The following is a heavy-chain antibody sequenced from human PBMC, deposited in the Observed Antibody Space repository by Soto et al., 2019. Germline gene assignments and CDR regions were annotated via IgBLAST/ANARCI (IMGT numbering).Heavy chain of an antibody. CDR3: AKERIRTRCRNWFDP. CDR2: IYYSGST. J-gene: IGHJ5*02. Sequence: SETLSLTRTVSGGSISSYYWSWIRQPPGKGLEWIGYIYYSGSTNYNPSLKSRVTISVDTSKNQFSLKLSSVTAADTAVYYCAKERIRTRCRNWFDPWGQGTLVTVSS. CDR1: GGSISSYY. V-gene: IGHV4-59*01. D-gene: IGHD2-2*01.